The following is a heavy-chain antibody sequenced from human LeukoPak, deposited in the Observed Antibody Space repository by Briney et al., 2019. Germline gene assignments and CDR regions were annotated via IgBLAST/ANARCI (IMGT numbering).Heavy chain of an antibody. Sequence: SETLSLTCTVSGGSISSYYWSWIRQPPGKGLEWIGYIYYSGSTNYNPSLKSRVTISVDTSKNQFSLKLGSVTAADTAVYYCARSLPTGWFDPWGQGTLVTVSS. J-gene: IGHJ5*02. CDR2: IYYSGST. CDR1: GGSISSYY. V-gene: IGHV4-59*08. D-gene: IGHD4-17*01. CDR3: ARSLPTGWFDP.